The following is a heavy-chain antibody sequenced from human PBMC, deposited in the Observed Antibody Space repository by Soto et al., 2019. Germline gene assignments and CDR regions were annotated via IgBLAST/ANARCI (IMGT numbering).Heavy chain of an antibody. V-gene: IGHV3-15*01. J-gene: IGHJ4*02. CDR1: GFTFTKAW. D-gene: IGHD6-19*01. CDR2: IKSRADGGTT. CDR3: TTASQWLPPYS. Sequence: EVQLVESGGGSVKPGGSLRLSCAASGFTFTKAWMTWVRQTPGKGLGWVGRIKSRADGGTTDYAASVKDRFIISREDSNDTLYLHMNRLKTDATAVYYCTTASQWLPPYSWGQGALVTVS.